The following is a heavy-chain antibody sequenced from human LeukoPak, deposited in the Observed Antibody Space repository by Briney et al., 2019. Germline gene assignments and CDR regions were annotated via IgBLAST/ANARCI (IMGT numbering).Heavy chain of an antibody. CDR1: GFTFSRYW. CDR2: IKQDGSEK. CDR3: AREKLRILMSWYAFDI. D-gene: IGHD6-13*01. J-gene: IGHJ3*02. V-gene: IGHV3-7*01. Sequence: GGSLRLSCAASGFTFSRYWMSWVRQAPGKGLEWVANIKQDGSEKYYVDSVKGRFTISRDNAKKSLYLQMNSLRAEDTAVYYCAREKLRILMSWYAFDIWGQGTMVTVSS.